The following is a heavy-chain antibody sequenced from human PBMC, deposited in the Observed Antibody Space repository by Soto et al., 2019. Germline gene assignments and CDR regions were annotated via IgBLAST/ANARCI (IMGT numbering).Heavy chain of an antibody. V-gene: IGHV1-18*01. Sequence: QVQLVQSGAEVKKPGASVNVSCKASGYTFTSYGISWVRQAPGQGLEWMGWISAYNGNTNYAQKLQGRVTMTTDTSTSTAYMELRCLRFDATAVYYCARVPSFVVVTEEAYFDYWGQGTLVTVSS. CDR3: ARVPSFVVVTEEAYFDY. CDR2: ISAYNGNT. J-gene: IGHJ4*02. CDR1: GYTFTSYG. D-gene: IGHD2-21*02.